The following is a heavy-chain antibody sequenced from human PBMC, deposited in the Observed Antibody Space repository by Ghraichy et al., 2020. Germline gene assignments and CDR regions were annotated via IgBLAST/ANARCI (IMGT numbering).Heavy chain of an antibody. V-gene: IGHV3-49*04. CDR3: SRVSIFGLLMSNYVMDV. D-gene: IGHD3/OR15-3a*01. CDR2: TRSEAYSGTT. CDR1: GFTFGDYS. J-gene: IGHJ6*02. Sequence: GESLNISCTGSGFTFGDYSMTWVRQAPGKGLEWVGLTRSEAYSGTTQYAASVEGRFTISRDDSKSIAYLQMNSLRTEDTAMYYCSRVSIFGLLMSNYVMDVWGQGTPVTVSS.